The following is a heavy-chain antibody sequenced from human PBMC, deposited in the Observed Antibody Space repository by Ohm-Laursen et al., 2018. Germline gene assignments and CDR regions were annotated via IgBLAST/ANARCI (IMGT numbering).Heavy chain of an antibody. D-gene: IGHD2/OR15-2a*01. J-gene: IGHJ5*02. CDR3: STDHFS. V-gene: IGHV3-15*01. Sequence: GSLRLSCSAAGFTVSDAWMSWVRQAPGKGLEYVGRIKSKAAGETREYAEPVKGRFTILRDDSKNTLSLQMNSLKTEDTGVYYCSTDHFSWGQGTLDTVSP. CDR2: IKSKAAGETR. CDR1: GFTVSDAW.